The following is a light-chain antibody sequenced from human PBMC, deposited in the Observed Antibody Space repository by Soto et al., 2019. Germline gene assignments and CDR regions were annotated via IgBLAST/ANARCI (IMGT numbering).Light chain of an antibody. CDR2: EVS. CDR1: SSDVGGYNY. J-gene: IGLJ2*01. V-gene: IGLV2-14*01. CDR3: SSYTGSSTPDVV. Sequence: QSALTQPASVSGSPGQSITISCTGTSSDVGGYNYVSWYQQHPGKAPKLMIYEVSNRPSGVSNRFSGSKSGNTASLTISGLQAEDEADYYCSSYTGSSTPDVVFGGGTKLPS.